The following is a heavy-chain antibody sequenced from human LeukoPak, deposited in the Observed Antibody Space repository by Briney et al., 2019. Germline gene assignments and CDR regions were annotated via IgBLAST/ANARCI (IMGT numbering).Heavy chain of an antibody. CDR3: ARGGEYSSSWVRYYFDY. Sequence: GGSLRLSCAASGFTVSSNYMSWVRQAPGKGLGWVSVIYSGGSTYYADSVKGRFTISRHNSNNTLYLQMNSLRAEGTAVYYCARGGEYSSSWVRYYFDYWGQGTLVTVSS. CDR2: IYSGGST. J-gene: IGHJ4*02. CDR1: GFTVSSNY. D-gene: IGHD6-6*01. V-gene: IGHV3-53*04.